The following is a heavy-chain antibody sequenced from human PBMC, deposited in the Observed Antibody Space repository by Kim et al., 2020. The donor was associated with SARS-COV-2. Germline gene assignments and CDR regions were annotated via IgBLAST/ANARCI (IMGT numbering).Heavy chain of an antibody. Sequence: GGSLRLSCVASGFIFGDYTMHWVRQAPGKGLEWVSQIAWHSGKIDYADSVMGRFIISRDNAKNSIYLQMNSLRTEDTALYFCAKDTQGGWFDHWGQGTPVSVSS. V-gene: IGHV3-9*01. CDR2: IAWHSGKI. CDR1: GFIFGDYT. CDR3: AKDTQGGWFDH. J-gene: IGHJ5*02.